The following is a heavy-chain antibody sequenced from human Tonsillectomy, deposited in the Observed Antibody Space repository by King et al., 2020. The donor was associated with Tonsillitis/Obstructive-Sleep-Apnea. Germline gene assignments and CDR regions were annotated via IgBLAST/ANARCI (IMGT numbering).Heavy chain of an antibody. CDR2: ISWNSGSI. D-gene: IGHD6-19*01. Sequence: EVQLVESGGGLVQPGRSLRLSCAASGFTFDDYAMHWVRQAPGKGLEWVSGISWNSGSIGYADSVKGRFTISRDNAKNSLYLQMNSLSAEDTALYYCAKSSSGWLNDAFDIWGQGTMVTVSS. V-gene: IGHV3-9*01. J-gene: IGHJ3*02. CDR3: AKSSSGWLNDAFDI. CDR1: GFTFDDYA.